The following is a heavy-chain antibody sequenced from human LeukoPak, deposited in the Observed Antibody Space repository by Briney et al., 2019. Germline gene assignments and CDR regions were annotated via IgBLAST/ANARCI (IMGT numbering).Heavy chain of an antibody. J-gene: IGHJ3*02. CDR1: GGSISSGSYY. CDR3: AHYDILTYDAFDI. Sequence: PSATLSLTCTVSGGSISSGSYYWSWIRQPAGKGLEWIGRIYTSGSTNYNPSLKSRVTISVDTSKNQFSLKLSSVTAADTAVYYCAHYDILTYDAFDIWGQGTMVTVSS. V-gene: IGHV4-61*02. CDR2: IYTSGST. D-gene: IGHD3-9*01.